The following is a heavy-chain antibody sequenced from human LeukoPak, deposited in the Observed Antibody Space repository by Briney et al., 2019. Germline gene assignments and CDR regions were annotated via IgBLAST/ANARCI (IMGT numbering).Heavy chain of an antibody. CDR2: IYTSGST. V-gene: IGHV4-4*09. Sequence: SETLSLTCTVSGGCISSYYWSWIRQPPGKGLEWIGYIYTSGSTNYNPSLKSRVTISVDTSKNQFSLKLSSVTAADTAVYYCARHVQKWLHKNWFDPWGQGTLVTVSS. CDR3: ARHVQKWLHKNWFDP. D-gene: IGHD5-12*01. CDR1: GGCISSYY. J-gene: IGHJ5*02.